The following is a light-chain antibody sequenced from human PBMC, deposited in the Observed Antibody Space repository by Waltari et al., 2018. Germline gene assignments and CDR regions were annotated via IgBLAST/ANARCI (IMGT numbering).Light chain of an antibody. CDR3: QQYNNWPET. V-gene: IGKV3-15*01. J-gene: IGKJ1*01. CDR2: DAS. Sequence: IVMTQSPATLSVSPGERVNLSCRASQSVSKNLAWYQQKPGQAPRPLLYDASTRAPGIPARFSGSGSGTEFTLTVSSLRSEDFAIYYCQQYNNWPETFGQGTRVDIK. CDR1: QSVSKN.